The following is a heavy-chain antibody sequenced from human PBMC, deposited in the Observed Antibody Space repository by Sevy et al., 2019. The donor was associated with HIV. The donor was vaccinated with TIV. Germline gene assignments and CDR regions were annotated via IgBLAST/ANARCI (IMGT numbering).Heavy chain of an antibody. V-gene: IGHV3-66*02. J-gene: IGHJ3*02. Sequence: GGSLRLSCAASGFTVSDNYRSWVRQAPGKGLEWVSLIYSGGSTYYADSVKGRFTISRDNSKNTLYLKMDSLRAEDTAVYYCAGRVTSDSFDIWGQGTMVTVSS. D-gene: IGHD5-18*01. CDR1: GFTVSDNY. CDR2: IYSGGST. CDR3: AGRVTSDSFDI.